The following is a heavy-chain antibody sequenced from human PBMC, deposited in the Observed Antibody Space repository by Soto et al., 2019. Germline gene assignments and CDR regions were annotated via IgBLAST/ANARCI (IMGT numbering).Heavy chain of an antibody. Sequence: PGGSLRLSCAASGFTFRSYAMHWVRQAPGKGLECVAVIAYDGSNKFYRDYVRGRFTISRDNSENTLYLQINRLRYEDTAVYYCARGDREDIAVVIGVRPAEYAVDVWGQGTTVTVSS. CDR1: GFTFRSYA. J-gene: IGHJ6*02. V-gene: IGHV3-30-3*01. CDR3: ARGDREDIAVVIGVRPAEYAVDV. D-gene: IGHD2-15*01. CDR2: IAYDGSNK.